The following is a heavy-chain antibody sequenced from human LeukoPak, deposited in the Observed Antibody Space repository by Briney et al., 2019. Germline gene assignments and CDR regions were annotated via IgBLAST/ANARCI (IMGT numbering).Heavy chain of an antibody. CDR1: GASISSGSSF. D-gene: IGHD2-8*01. V-gene: IGHV4-61*01. CDR3: ALGHCINGVCYGLDY. Sequence: SETLSLTCTISGASISSGSSFWGWIRQPPGKGLEWIGNIYYSGNTMYNPSLKSRVTISVDTSKDQFSLKLSSVTAADTAVYYCALGHCINGVCYGLDYWGQGTLVTVSS. CDR2: IYYSGNT. J-gene: IGHJ4*02.